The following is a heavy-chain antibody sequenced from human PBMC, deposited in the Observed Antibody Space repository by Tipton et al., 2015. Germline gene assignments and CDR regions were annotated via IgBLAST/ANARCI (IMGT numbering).Heavy chain of an antibody. J-gene: IGHJ6*02. CDR3: ARARESLGYCPQGVCRPPKDDYYYYGMDV. D-gene: IGHD2-8*01. CDR1: GFTFDDYA. Sequence: SLRLSCVASGFTFDDYAMHWVRQAPGKGLEWVAGINWTGGMTAHADSVGGRFTISRDNAKNSLYLQMNSLRAEDTAVYYCARARESLGYCPQGVCRPPKDDYYYYGMDVWGQGTTVTVSS. CDR2: INWTGGMT. V-gene: IGHV3-9*01.